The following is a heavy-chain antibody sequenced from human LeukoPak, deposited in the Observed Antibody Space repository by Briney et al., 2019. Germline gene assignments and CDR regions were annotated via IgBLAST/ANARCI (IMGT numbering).Heavy chain of an antibody. V-gene: IGHV3-23*01. J-gene: IGHJ3*02. CDR1: GYTFSKYS. Sequence: GGFLRLSCAASGYTFSKYSMSWVRHAPGKGLEWVSLLSGSGGSTYYADSVKGRFTISRDNSKNTLYLQKHTQRAEDTAVYYCARGHYDMLTGYYNTDAFDIWGQGTMVTVSS. D-gene: IGHD3-9*01. CDR2: LSGSGGST. CDR3: ARGHYDMLTGYYNTDAFDI.